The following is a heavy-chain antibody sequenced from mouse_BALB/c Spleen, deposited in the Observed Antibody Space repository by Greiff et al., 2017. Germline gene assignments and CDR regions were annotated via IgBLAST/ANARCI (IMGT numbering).Heavy chain of an antibody. CDR1: GFTFSSYA. D-gene: IGHD1-1*01. CDR2: ISSGGSYT. J-gene: IGHJ1*01. Sequence: EVQLVESGGGLVKPGGSLKLSCAASGFTFSSYAMSWVRQSPEKRLEWVAEISSGGSYTYYPDTVTGRFTISRDNAKNTLYLEMSSLRSEDTAMYYCARDRGYYGIHWYFDVWGAGTTVTVSS. V-gene: IGHV5-9-4*01. CDR3: ARDRGYYGIHWYFDV.